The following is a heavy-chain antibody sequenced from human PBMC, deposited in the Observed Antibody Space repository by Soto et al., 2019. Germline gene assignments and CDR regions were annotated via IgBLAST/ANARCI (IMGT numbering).Heavy chain of an antibody. CDR2: ISYDGSNK. D-gene: IGHD3-22*01. Sequence: GGSLRLSCAASGFTFSSYGMHWVRQAPGKGLEWVAVISYDGSNKYYADSVKGRFTISRDNSKNTLYLQMNSLRAEDTAVYYCAKDREGHYYDSSGYHFRGQGTLVPSPQ. J-gene: IGHJ4*02. CDR3: AKDREGHYYDSSGYHF. CDR1: GFTFSSYG. V-gene: IGHV3-30*18.